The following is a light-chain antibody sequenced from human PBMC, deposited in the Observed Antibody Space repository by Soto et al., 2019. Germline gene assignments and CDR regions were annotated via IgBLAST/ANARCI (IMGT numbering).Light chain of an antibody. Sequence: DIQMTQSPSSLSAAVGDRVTITCRASQGLSHYLAWYQRKPGKVPRLLIYGAATLPSGVPSRFSGSGSGTDFALTISSLQPQDVATYYCQMYTSALPRSAVGAGSKMDIK. CDR1: QGLSHY. CDR3: QMYTSALPRSA. J-gene: IGKJ3*01. CDR2: GAA. V-gene: IGKV1-27*01.